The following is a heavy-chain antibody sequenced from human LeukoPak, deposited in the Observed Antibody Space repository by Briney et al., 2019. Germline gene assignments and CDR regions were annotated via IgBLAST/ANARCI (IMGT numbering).Heavy chain of an antibody. CDR3: ARVVVRGVIIKSHYFDY. D-gene: IGHD3-10*01. J-gene: IGHJ4*02. V-gene: IGHV1-69*13. Sequence: GASVKVSCKASGYTFTSYAISWVRQAPGQGLEWMGGIIPIFGTANYAQKFQGRVTITADESTSTAYMELRSLRSDDTAVYYCARVVVRGVIIKSHYFDYWGQGTLVTVSS. CDR1: GYTFTSYA. CDR2: IIPIFGTA.